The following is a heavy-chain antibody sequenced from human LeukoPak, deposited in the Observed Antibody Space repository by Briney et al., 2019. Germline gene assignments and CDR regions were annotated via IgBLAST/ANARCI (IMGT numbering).Heavy chain of an antibody. D-gene: IGHD6-13*01. CDR3: AKDRGVAAAGRGDWFDP. CDR2: ISSSSSTI. V-gene: IGHV3-48*03. J-gene: IGHJ5*02. Sequence: GGSLRLSCAASGFTFSSYEMNWVRQAPGKGLEWVSYISSSSSTIYYADSVKGRFTISRDNAKNSLYLQMNSLRAEDTAVYYCAKDRGVAAAGRGDWFDPWGQGTLVTVSS. CDR1: GFTFSSYE.